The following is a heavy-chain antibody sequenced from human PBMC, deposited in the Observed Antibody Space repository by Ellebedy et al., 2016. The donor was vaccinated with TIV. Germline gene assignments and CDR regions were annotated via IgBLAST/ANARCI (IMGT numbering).Heavy chain of an antibody. Sequence: SVKVSXXASGGTFGNYAIHWVRQAPGQGLEWMGAIIPVVGSANYAQKFQYRVTIMADESTGTAYMGLSSLRSEDTAVYYCARDFLRAPDGSGTYNNWLHPWGQGTLVTVSS. CDR3: ARDFLRAPDGSGTYNNWLHP. CDR2: IIPVVGSA. V-gene: IGHV1-69*13. D-gene: IGHD3-10*01. J-gene: IGHJ5*02. CDR1: GGTFGNYA.